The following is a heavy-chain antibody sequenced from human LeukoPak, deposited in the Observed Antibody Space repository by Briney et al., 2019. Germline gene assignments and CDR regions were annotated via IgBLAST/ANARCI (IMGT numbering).Heavy chain of an antibody. D-gene: IGHD5-24*01. J-gene: IGHJ4*02. CDR3: AREVEMARQFDY. V-gene: IGHV4-4*07. CDR2: ISTTGST. Sequence: SETLSLTCTVSGGSISTHYWSWIRQPAGKGLEWIGRISTTGSTNYNPSLKSRVTMSVEVSRSRVSLKLSSVTAADTAVYYCAREVEMARQFDYWGQGTLVTASS. CDR1: GGSISTHY.